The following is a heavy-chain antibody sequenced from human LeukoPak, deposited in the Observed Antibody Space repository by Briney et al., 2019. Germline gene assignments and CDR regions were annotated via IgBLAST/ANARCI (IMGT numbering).Heavy chain of an antibody. J-gene: IGHJ4*02. CDR2: INPNSGGT. Sequence: ASVKVSCKSSVYTFTGYYMHWVRQAPGQGLEWMGWINPNSGGTNYAQKFQGRVTMTRDTSISTAYMELSRLRSDDTAVYYCASAHPYDYVWGSYRIPKLPLGGGGQGTLVTVSS. D-gene: IGHD3-16*02. CDR3: ASAHPYDYVWGSYRIPKLPLGG. V-gene: IGHV1-2*02. CDR1: VYTFTGYY.